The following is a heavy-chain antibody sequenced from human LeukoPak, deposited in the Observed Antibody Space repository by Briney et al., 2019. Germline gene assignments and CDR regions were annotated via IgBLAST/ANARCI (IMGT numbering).Heavy chain of an antibody. V-gene: IGHV4-59*12. CDR3: ARGGGYSYGYGIDY. D-gene: IGHD5-18*01. CDR2: IYYTGST. J-gene: IGHJ4*02. Sequence: SETLSLTCTVSGGSITNYYWSWIRQPPGKGLEYIGHIYYTGSTNYSPSLKSRVTISVDTSKSQFSLKLSSVTAADTAVYYCARGGGYSYGYGIDYWGQGTLVTVSS. CDR1: GGSITNYY.